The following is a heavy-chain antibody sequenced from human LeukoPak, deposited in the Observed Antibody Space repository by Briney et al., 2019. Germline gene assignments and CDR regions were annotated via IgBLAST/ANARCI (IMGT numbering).Heavy chain of an antibody. J-gene: IGHJ3*02. CDR3: ARRRRLKNPGGDAFDI. CDR1: GGTFSSYA. Sequence: GASVKVSCKASGGTFSSYAISWVRQAPGQGLEWMGGIIPIFGTANYAQKFQGRVTITADESTSTAYMELSSLRSEDTAVYYCARRRRLKNPGGDAFDIWGQGTVVIVSS. CDR2: IIPIFGTA. D-gene: IGHD2/OR15-2a*01. V-gene: IGHV1-69*13.